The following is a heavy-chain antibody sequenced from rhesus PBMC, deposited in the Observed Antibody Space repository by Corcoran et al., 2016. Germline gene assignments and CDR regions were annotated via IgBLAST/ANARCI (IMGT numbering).Heavy chain of an antibody. J-gene: IGHJ4*01. CDR2: IDGNIAGT. CDR1: GGSISGYS. Sequence: QLQLQESGPGLVKPSETLSLTCAVSGGSISGYSWSWNRQPPGKGLELIGNIDGNIAGTNYNPSLQSRVTISKDTSKNQFSLKLRSVTAADTAVYYCARLRQYYFDYWGQGVLVTVSS. D-gene: IGHD6-25*01. CDR3: ARLRQYYFDY. V-gene: IGHV4-81*01.